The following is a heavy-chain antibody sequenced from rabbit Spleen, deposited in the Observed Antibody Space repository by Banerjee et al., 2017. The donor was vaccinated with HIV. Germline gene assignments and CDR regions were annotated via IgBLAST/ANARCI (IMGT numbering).Heavy chain of an antibody. CDR1: GFDFSSYYM. V-gene: IGHV1S45*01. CDR2: IDISDGDT. CDR3: ARDAGTYDYIDVYFNL. J-gene: IGHJ4*01. Sequence: EQLKESGGGLVQPGGSLKLSCKGSGFDFSSYYMSWVRQAPGKGLEWIGYIDISDGDTDYANWPKGRFTISKASSTTVTLQMTSLTVADTATYFCARDAGTYDYIDVYFNLWGQGTLVTVS. D-gene: IGHD4-2*01.